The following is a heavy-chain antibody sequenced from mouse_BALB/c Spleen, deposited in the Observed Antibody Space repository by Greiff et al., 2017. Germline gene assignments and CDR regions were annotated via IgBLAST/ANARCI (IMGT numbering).Heavy chain of an antibody. D-gene: IGHD3-3*01. CDR3: AREGTRAMDY. V-gene: IGHV5-9-4*01. CDR2: ISSGGSYT. Sequence: EVQLVESGGGLVKPGGSLKLSCAASGFTFSSYAMSWVRQSPEKRLEWVAEISSGGSYTYYPDTVTGRFTISRDNAKNTLYLEMSSLRSEDTAMYYCAREGTRAMDYWGQGTSVTVSS. CDR1: GFTFSSYA. J-gene: IGHJ4*01.